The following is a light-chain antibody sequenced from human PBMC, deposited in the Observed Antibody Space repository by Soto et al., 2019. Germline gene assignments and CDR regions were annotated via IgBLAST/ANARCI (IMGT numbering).Light chain of an antibody. CDR1: SSNIGNNY. Sequence: QSVLTQPPSVSAAPGQKVTISCSGSSSNIGNNYVSWYQQLPGTAPKLVIYDNNKRPSGIPDRFSGSKSGTSATLGITGLQTGDEADYYCGTWDSSLSAWVFGGGTKLPS. V-gene: IGLV1-51*01. J-gene: IGLJ3*02. CDR3: GTWDSSLSAWV. CDR2: DNN.